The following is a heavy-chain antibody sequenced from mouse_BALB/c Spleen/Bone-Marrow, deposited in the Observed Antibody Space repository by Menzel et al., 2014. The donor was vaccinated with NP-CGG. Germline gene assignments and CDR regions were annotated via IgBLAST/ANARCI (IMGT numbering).Heavy chain of an antibody. CDR2: ISSGSSTI. V-gene: IGHV5-17*02. CDR1: GFTFSSLG. D-gene: IGHD4-1*01. J-gene: IGHJ4*01. Sequence: EVKLMESGGGLVQPGGSRKLSCAASGFTFSSLGMHWVRQAPEKGLEWVAYISSGSSTIYYADTVKGRFTISRDNPKNTLFLQMTSLRSEDTAMYYCATGTRAMDYWGQGTSVTVSS. CDR3: ATGTRAMDY.